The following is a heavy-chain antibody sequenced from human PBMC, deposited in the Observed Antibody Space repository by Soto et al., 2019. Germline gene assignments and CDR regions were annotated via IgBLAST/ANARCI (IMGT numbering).Heavy chain of an antibody. CDR3: AHAYGGRSLY. V-gene: IGHV2-5*02. CDR1: GFSLTTDRVG. J-gene: IGHJ4*02. CDR2: IYWDDSK. D-gene: IGHD1-26*01. Sequence: QITLKESGPTLVKPTQTLTLTCTFSGFSLTTDRVGVGWIRQPPGEALEWLAVIYWDDSKTYRPSLESRLTITKDTSKNHVALTRTNMDCLGTATYYCAHAYGGRSLYWGQGTLVTVSS.